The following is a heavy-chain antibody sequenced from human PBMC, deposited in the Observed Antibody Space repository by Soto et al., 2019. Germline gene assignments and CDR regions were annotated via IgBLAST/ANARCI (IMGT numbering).Heavy chain of an antibody. V-gene: IGHV1-18*01. Sequence: GQGLEWMGWISAYNGNTNYAQKIQGRVTITTDKSTSTAYMELSSLRSEDTAVYYCARFFLGRGGIAYSFYDLGVCGRGTT. CDR2: ISAYNGNT. D-gene: IGHD1-26*01. CDR3: ARFFLGRGGIAYSFYDLGV. J-gene: IGHJ6*03.